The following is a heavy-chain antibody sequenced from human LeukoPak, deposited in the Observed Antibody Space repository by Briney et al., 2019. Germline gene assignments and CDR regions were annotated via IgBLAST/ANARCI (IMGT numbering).Heavy chain of an antibody. Sequence: GGSLRLSCAASGFTFDDYTMHWVRQAPGKGLEWVSLISWDGGDTYYADSVKGRFTISRDNAKNSLYLQMDSLRAEDTAVYYCARGPTNGQAIDYWGQGTLVSVSS. CDR1: GFTFDDYT. CDR2: ISWDGGDT. V-gene: IGHV3-43*01. CDR3: ARGPTNGQAIDY. D-gene: IGHD2-8*01. J-gene: IGHJ4*02.